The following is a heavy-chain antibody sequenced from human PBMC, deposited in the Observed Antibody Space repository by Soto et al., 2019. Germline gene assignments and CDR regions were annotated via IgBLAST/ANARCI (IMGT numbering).Heavy chain of an antibody. CDR3: AKAPYASGPKPYYLDY. V-gene: IGHV4-59*01. Sequence: QVQLQESGPGLVKPSETLSLTCTFSGGSISSYYWSWIRQPPGTGLEWIGFIYNSGGTNYKPSLKSRVTISIDTSRNQFYLIMTSVTAADTAVYYCAKAPYASGPKPYYLDYWGQGTLVTVSS. D-gene: IGHD3-10*01. J-gene: IGHJ4*02. CDR2: IYNSGGT. CDR1: GGSISSYY.